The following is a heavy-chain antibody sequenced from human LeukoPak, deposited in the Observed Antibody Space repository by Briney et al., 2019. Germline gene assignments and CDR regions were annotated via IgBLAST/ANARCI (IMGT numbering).Heavy chain of an antibody. CDR3: ARDRQPTEPDSSYFDY. CDR2: ISSSSSYI. Sequence: PGGSLRLSCAASGFTFSSYSMNWVRQAPGKGLEWVSSISSSSSYIYYADSVKGRFTISRDNAKNSLYLQMNSLRAEDTAVYYCARDRQPTEPDSSYFDYWGQGTLVTVSS. CDR1: GFTFSSYS. V-gene: IGHV3-21*01. J-gene: IGHJ4*02. D-gene: IGHD1-14*01.